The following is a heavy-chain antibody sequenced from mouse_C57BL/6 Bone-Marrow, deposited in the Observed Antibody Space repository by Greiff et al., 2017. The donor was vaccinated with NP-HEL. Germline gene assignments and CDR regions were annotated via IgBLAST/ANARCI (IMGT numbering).Heavy chain of an antibody. CDR3: ARGGDYYAMDY. J-gene: IGHJ4*01. CDR2: IWRGGGT. Sequence: VQLQQSGPGLVQPSPSLSITCTVSGFSLTSYGVHWVRQSPGQGLEWLGVIWRGGGTDYNAAFISRLSISKDNSKSQVFVKMNILQADDTAIYYCARGGDYYAMDYWGQGTSVTVSS. CDR1: GFSLTSYG. V-gene: IGHV2-2*01.